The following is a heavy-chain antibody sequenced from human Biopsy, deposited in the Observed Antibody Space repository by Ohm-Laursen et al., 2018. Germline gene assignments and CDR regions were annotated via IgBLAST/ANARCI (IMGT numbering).Heavy chain of an antibody. CDR3: ARDSRGGHLNTTLITGKNRDS. J-gene: IGHJ4*02. CDR2: INHSGRT. D-gene: IGHD3-16*01. Sequence: SDTLFLTCAVYGESFNGYYWSWIRQTPGKGLEWIGEINHSGRTNYNPSLKSRVTISVDTSKNQFSLKVRSVTAADTAVYFCARDSRGGHLNTTLITGKNRDSWGQGILVTVSS. V-gene: IGHV4-34*01. CDR1: GESFNGYY.